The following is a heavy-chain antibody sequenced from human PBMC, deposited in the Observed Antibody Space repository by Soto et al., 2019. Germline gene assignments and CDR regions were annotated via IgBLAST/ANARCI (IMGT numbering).Heavy chain of an antibody. CDR1: GGSFSGYY. CDR2: INHSGST. Sequence: PSETLSLTCAVYGGSFSGYYWSWIRQPPGKGLEWIGEINHSGSTNYNPSLKSRVTISVDTSKNQFSLKLSSVTAADTAVYYCARARQGAPLDYWGQGTLVTVSS. V-gene: IGHV4-34*01. D-gene: IGHD3-16*01. J-gene: IGHJ4*02. CDR3: ARARQGAPLDY.